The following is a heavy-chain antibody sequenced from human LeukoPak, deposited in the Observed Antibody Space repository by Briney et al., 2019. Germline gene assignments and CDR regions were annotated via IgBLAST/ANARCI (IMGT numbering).Heavy chain of an antibody. J-gene: IGHJ4*02. D-gene: IGHD3-9*01. CDR2: IRSKAYGGTT. Sequence: GGSLRLSCTASGFTFGDYAMSWVRQAPGKGLEWVGFIRSKAYGGTTEYAASVKGRFTISRDDSKSIAYLQMNSLKTEDTAVYYCTSSRLTGYSDYWGQGTLVTVSS. CDR1: GFTFGDYA. CDR3: TSSRLTGYSDY. V-gene: IGHV3-49*04.